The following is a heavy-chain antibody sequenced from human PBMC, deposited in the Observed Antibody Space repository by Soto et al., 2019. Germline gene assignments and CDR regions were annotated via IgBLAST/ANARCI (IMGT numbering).Heavy chain of an antibody. D-gene: IGHD4-17*01. V-gene: IGHV1-24*01. J-gene: IGHJ3*02. CDR2: FDRQDGET. CDR3: AAGARDAFDI. Sequence: ASVKVSCKVSGYTLTELSMHWVRQAPGKGLEWMGGFDRQDGETLYAQRFQGRVTMTEDTSTDTAYMELSSLRSEDSSMYYCAAGARDAFDIWGQGTLVTV. CDR1: GYTLTELS.